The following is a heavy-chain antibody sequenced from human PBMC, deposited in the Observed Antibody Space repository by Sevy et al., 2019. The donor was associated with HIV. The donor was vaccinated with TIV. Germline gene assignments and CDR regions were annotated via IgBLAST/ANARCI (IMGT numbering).Heavy chain of an antibody. J-gene: IGHJ3*01. Sequence: SETLSLTCSVSGGSISSSSYYWGWIRQPPGKGLEWIGSIYYSGNTYHNPSLKSRVTISVDTSKNQFSLRLRSLTAADTALYYCARRGRGGLITRMAGGAFDVWGQGTMVTVSS. CDR2: IYYSGNT. V-gene: IGHV4-39*01. CDR1: GGSISSSSYY. D-gene: IGHD3-22*01. CDR3: ARRGRGGLITRMAGGAFDV.